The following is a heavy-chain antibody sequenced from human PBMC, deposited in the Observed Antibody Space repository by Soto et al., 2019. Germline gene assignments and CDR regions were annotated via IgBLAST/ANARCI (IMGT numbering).Heavy chain of an antibody. D-gene: IGHD3-3*01. V-gene: IGHV3-30-3*01. CDR3: ARDHTNYDFWSGYRYYYGMDV. CDR2: ISYDGSNK. CDR1: GFTFSSYA. Sequence: GSLRLSCAASGFTFSSYAMHWVRQAPGKGLEWVAVISYDGSNKYYADSVKGRFTISRDNSKNTLYLQMNSLRAEDTAVYYCARDHTNYDFWSGYRYYYGMDVWGQGTTVTVSS. J-gene: IGHJ6*02.